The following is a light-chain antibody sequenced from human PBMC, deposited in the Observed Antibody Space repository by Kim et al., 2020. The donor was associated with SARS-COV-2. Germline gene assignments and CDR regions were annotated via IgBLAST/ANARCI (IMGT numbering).Light chain of an antibody. CDR3: QQYSHYPRT. J-gene: IGKJ4*01. CDR2: AAS. V-gene: IGKV1-16*02. CDR1: QDITNY. Sequence: DIQMTQSPSSLSASVGDRVAITCRASQDITNYLVWFRQKPGRAPQSLVYAASVLQSGVPPKFSGSGSGTNFSLTIASLQPEDFATYYCQQYSHYPRTFGGGTKVDIK.